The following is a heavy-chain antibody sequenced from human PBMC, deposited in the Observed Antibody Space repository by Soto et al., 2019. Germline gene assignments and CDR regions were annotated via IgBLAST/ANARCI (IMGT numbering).Heavy chain of an antibody. Sequence: GESLKISCQGSGYSFTSYWIGWVRQMPGKGLEWMGIIYPGDSDTRYSPSFQGQVTISADKSISTAYLQWSSLKASDTAMYYCARSHIAARDPPRNWGQGTLVTVSS. CDR2: IYPGDSDT. CDR3: ARSHIAARDPPRN. J-gene: IGHJ4*02. CDR1: GYSFTSYW. D-gene: IGHD6-6*01. V-gene: IGHV5-51*01.